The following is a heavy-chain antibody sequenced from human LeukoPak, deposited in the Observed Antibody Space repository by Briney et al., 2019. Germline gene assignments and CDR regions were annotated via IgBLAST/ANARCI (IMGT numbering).Heavy chain of an antibody. CDR3: VRLGRMGNVVY. Sequence: SETLSLTCTVSGGSISRTSQYWGWIRQPPENGLEWIGSMYYSGATYYNPSLKSRVTISLDTSKNQFSLTLTSVTAADTAAYYCVRLGRMGNVVYWGQGTLVPVSS. CDR1: GGSISRTSQY. CDR2: MYYSGAT. J-gene: IGHJ4*02. D-gene: IGHD3/OR15-3a*01. V-gene: IGHV4-39*01.